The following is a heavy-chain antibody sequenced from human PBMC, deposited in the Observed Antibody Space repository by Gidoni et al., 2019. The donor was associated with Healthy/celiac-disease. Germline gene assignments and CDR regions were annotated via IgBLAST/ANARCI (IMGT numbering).Heavy chain of an antibody. J-gene: IGHJ4*02. D-gene: IGHD2-21*02. V-gene: IGHV4-59*08. CDR3: ARTYCGGDCYPYYFDY. CDR2: TDYSGST. Sequence: QVQLQESGPGLVKPSETLSLTCTGPGGSIRSYYWSWVRQPPGKGLEWIGYTDYSGSTNYPPSLKSRVTISVDTSKNQFSLKLSSVTAADTAVYYCARTYCGGDCYPYYFDYWGQGTLVTVSS. CDR1: GGSIRSYY.